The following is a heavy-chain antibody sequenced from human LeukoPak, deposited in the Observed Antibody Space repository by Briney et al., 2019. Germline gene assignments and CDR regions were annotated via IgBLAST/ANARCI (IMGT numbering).Heavy chain of an antibody. CDR2: IGGSGGST. V-gene: IGHV3-23*01. D-gene: IGHD5-18*01. CDR3: AKGASWIRWFDP. J-gene: IGHJ5*02. Sequence: GGSLRLSYAASGFTFSSYAMSWVRQAPGKGLEWVSGIGGSGGSTYYADSVKGRFTISRDNSKNTLYLQMNSLRAEDTAVYYCAKGASWIRWFDPWGQGTLVTVSS. CDR1: GFTFSSYA.